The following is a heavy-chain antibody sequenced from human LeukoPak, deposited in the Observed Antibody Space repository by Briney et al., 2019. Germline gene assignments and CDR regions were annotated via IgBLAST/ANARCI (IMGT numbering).Heavy chain of an antibody. CDR3: AKDQGITIFGVVAPAV. V-gene: IGHV3-23*01. Sequence: PGGSLRLSCAASGFTFSSYSMNWVRQAPGKGLEWVSAISGSGGSTYYADSAKGRFTISRDNSKNTLYLQMNSLRAEDTAVYYCAKDQGITIFGVVAPAVWGKGTTVTVSS. J-gene: IGHJ6*04. CDR1: GFTFSSYS. CDR2: ISGSGGST. D-gene: IGHD3-3*01.